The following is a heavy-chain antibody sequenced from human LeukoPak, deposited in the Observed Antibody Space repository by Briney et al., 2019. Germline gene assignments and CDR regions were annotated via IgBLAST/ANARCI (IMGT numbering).Heavy chain of an antibody. D-gene: IGHD6-13*01. CDR1: GYSISSGYY. V-gene: IGHV4-38-2*02. CDR2: IYHGGST. J-gene: IGHJ5*02. Sequence: SETLSLTCTVSGYSISSGYYWGWIRQPPGKGLEWIGSIYHGGSTYYNPSLKSRVTISVDTSKNQFSLKLSSVTAADTAVYYCARIVRIGAALGWFDPWGQGNLVTVSS. CDR3: ARIVRIGAALGWFDP.